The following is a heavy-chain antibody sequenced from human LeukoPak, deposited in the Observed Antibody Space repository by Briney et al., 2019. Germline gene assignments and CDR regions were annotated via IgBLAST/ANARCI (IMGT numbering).Heavy chain of an antibody. V-gene: IGHV3-48*03. CDR1: RFTFDEYG. J-gene: IGHJ6*03. CDR3: ARGSYYYMDV. Sequence: PGGSLRLSCAASRFTFDEYGMSWVRQTAGKGLEWVSYISSSGSTIYYADSVKGRFTISRDNAKNSLYLQMNSLRAEDTAVYYCARGSYYYMDVWGKGTTVTISS. CDR2: ISSSGSTI.